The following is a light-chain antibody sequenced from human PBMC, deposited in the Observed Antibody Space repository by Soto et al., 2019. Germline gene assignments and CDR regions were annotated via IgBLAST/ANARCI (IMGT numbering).Light chain of an antibody. CDR2: GAS. CDR3: QQYNNWPLT. V-gene: IGKV3-15*01. Sequence: EIVMTQSPATLSVSPGERATLSCRASQSVSSNLAWYQQKPGQAPRLLIYGASTRATGIPARFSGSGSRTEFPLTISSLQSEDFAVYYCQQYNNWPLTFGGGTKVEIK. CDR1: QSVSSN. J-gene: IGKJ4*01.